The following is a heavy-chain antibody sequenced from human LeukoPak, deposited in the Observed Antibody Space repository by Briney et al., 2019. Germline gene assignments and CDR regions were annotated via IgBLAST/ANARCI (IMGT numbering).Heavy chain of an antibody. Sequence: SETLSLTCTVSGGSIRSYYWSWIRPPPGKGLEWIGYIYYSGSTNYNPSLKSRVTISVDTSKNQFSLKLSSVTAADTAVYYCARGYDNNPKFDYWGQGTLVTVSS. CDR1: GGSIRSYY. CDR2: IYYSGST. J-gene: IGHJ4*02. V-gene: IGHV4-59*01. CDR3: ARGYDNNPKFDY. D-gene: IGHD2-2*01.